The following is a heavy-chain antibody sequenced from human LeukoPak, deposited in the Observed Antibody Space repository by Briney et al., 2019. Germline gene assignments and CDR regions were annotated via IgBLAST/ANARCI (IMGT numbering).Heavy chain of an antibody. Sequence: SETLSLTCTVSGGSISSYYWSWIRQPAGKGLEWIGRIYTSGSTNYNPSLKSRVTISVDTSKNQFSLKLSSVTAADTAVYYCARERNAYSSSWYVYYYYYMDVWGKGTTVTISS. D-gene: IGHD6-13*01. CDR3: ARERNAYSSSWYVYYYYYMDV. J-gene: IGHJ6*03. CDR1: GGSISSYY. V-gene: IGHV4-4*07. CDR2: IYTSGST.